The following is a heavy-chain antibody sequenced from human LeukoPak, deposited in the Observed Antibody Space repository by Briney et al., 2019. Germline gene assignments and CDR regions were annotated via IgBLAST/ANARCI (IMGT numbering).Heavy chain of an antibody. V-gene: IGHV4-34*01. CDR1: GGSFSGYY. J-gene: IGHJ5*02. CDR3: ARGQTYYDFWSGYNNWFDP. CDR2: INHSGST. Sequence: SETLSLTCAVYGGSFSGYYWSWIRQPPGKGLEWIGEINHSGSTYYNPSLKSRVTISVDTSKNQFSLKLSSVTAADTAVYYCARGQTYYDFWSGYNNWFDPWGQGTLVTVSS. D-gene: IGHD3-3*01.